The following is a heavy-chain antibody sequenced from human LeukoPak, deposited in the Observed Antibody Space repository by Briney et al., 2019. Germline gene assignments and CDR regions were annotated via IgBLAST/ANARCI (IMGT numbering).Heavy chain of an antibody. Sequence: ASVKVSCTAFGYTFTSSNIHWMRQSPGQGLEWMGIINPTGGSTSYAQRFQGRVTMTRDMSASTVYMELSGLRSEDTAVYYCASDPDTPMSGGYSFDYWGQGTLVTVSS. D-gene: IGHD5-18*01. V-gene: IGHV1-46*01. CDR1: GYTFTSSN. CDR3: ASDPDTPMSGGYSFDY. CDR2: INPTGGST. J-gene: IGHJ4*02.